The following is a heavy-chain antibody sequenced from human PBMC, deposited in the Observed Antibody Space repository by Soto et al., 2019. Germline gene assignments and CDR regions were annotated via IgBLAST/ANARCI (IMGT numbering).Heavy chain of an antibody. CDR2: ISAYNGNT. J-gene: IGHJ6*02. D-gene: IGHD3-3*01. V-gene: IGHV1-18*04. CDR1: GYTFTSYG. Sequence: ASVKVSCKASGYTFTSYGISWVRQAPGQGLEWMGWISAYNGNTNYAQKLQGRVTMTTDTSTSTAYMELRSLRSDDTAVYYCARGVAAYYDFWGGGINYYYYYGMDVWGQGTTVTVSS. CDR3: ARGVAAYYDFWGGGINYYYYYGMDV.